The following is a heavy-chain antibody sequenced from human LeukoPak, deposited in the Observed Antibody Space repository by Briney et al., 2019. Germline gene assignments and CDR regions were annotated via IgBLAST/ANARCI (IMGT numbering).Heavy chain of an antibody. CDR1: GGSISSSTYY. V-gene: IGHV4-39*01. CDR2: IYYSGST. J-gene: IGHJ4*02. Sequence: SETLSLTCTVSGGSISSSTYYWGWIRQPPGKGLEWVGSIYYSGSTYYNPSLKSRVTISVDTSKNQFSLKLSSATAADTAVYYCARFHSGYDMGEYWGQGTLVTVSS. CDR3: ARFHSGYDMGEY. D-gene: IGHD5-12*01.